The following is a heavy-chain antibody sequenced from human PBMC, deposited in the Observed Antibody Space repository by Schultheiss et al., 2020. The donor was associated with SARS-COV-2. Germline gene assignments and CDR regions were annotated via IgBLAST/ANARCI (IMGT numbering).Heavy chain of an antibody. J-gene: IGHJ6*02. Sequence: SVKVSCKASGGTFSSYSISWVRQAPGQGLEWMERIIPILDIANYAQKLQGRVTITADKSTTTAYTELSSLRSEDTAVYYCAREEGVGLSPVHNSSYYGMDVWGQGTTVTVSS. V-gene: IGHV1-69*04. CDR2: IIPILDIA. CDR1: GGTFSSYS. CDR3: AREEGVGLSPVHNSSYYGMDV. D-gene: IGHD2-15*01.